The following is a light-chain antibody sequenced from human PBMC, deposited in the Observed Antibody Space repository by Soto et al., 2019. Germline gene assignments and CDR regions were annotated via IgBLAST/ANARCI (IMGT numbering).Light chain of an antibody. CDR1: QSVSSN. V-gene: IGKV3-15*01. CDR3: QQYNNWPRT. CDR2: GAS. J-gene: IGKJ1*01. Sequence: EIVMTQSPATLSGPPGERATLSCRASQSVSSNLAWYQQKPGQAPRLLIYGASTRATGIPARFSGSGSGTEFTLTISSLQSEDFAVYYCQQYNNWPRTFGQGTKVDIK.